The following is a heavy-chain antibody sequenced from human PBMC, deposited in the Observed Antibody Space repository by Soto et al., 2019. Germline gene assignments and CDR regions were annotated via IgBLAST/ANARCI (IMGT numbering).Heavy chain of an antibody. CDR3: ARDVTAAAVPGPYYFDY. CDR1: GGTFSSYA. CDR2: IIPIFGTA. V-gene: IGHV1-69*13. Sequence: ASVKVSCKASGGTFSSYAISWVRQAPGQGLEWMGGIIPIFGTANYAQKFQGRVTITADESTSTAYMELSSLRSEDTAVYYCARDVTAAAVPGPYYFDYWGQGTLVTVSS. J-gene: IGHJ4*02. D-gene: IGHD6-13*01.